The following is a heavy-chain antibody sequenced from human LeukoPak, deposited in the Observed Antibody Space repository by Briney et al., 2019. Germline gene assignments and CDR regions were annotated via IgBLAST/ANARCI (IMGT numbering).Heavy chain of an antibody. Sequence: SQTLSLTCTVSGGSISSGGYYWSWIRQHPGKGLEWIGYIYYSGSTYYNPSLKSRVTISVDTSKNQFSLKLSSVSAADTAVYYCARGPWTSGYSSSWYGYYFDYWGQGTLVTVSS. V-gene: IGHV4-31*03. CDR1: GGSISSGGYY. CDR2: IYYSGST. CDR3: ARGPWTSGYSSSWYGYYFDY. J-gene: IGHJ4*02. D-gene: IGHD6-13*01.